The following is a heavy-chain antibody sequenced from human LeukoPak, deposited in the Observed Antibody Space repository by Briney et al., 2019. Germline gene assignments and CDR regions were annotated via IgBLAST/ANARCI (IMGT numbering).Heavy chain of an antibody. CDR2: IYSGGST. J-gene: IGHJ4*02. CDR3: AKDHLPGIVVADRDY. V-gene: IGHV3-53*01. D-gene: IGHD6-19*01. CDR1: GFTVSSNY. Sequence: PGGSLRLSCAASGFTVSSNYMSWVRQAPGKGLEWVSVIYSGGSTYYADSVKGRFTISRDNSKNTLYLQINSLRDEDTAVYYCAKDHLPGIVVADRDYWGQGTLVTVSS.